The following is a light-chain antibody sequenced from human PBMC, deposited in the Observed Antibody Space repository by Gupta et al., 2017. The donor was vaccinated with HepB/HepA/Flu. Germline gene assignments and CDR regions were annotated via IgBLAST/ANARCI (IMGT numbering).Light chain of an antibody. CDR2: WAS. CDR3: QQFFSTLVS. V-gene: IGKV4-1*01. Sequence: DIVMTQSPDSLAVSLGERATINCKSSQSLLFRSNNKNYLAWYQQKPGQPPKLLIYWASTRESGVPDRCSGSGSGTDFSLTISSLQAEDVAVYYCQQFFSTLVSFGGGTKVEIK. J-gene: IGKJ4*01. CDR1: QSLLFRSNNKNY.